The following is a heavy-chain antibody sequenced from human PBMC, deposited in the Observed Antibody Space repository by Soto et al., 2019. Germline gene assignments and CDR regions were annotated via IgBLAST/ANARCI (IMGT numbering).Heavy chain of an antibody. Sequence: QITLKESGPTLVKPTQTLTLTCTFSGFSLSTSGVGVGWLRQPPGKALEWLAAIYWDDDKRYSPSLESRLTSTKDTYKNHVVLIMTNMDPVDTATYDCAHIGVGTTYVSYYWGQGTLITVSS. D-gene: IGHD1-26*01. CDR1: GFSLSTSGVG. CDR3: AHIGVGTTYVSYY. J-gene: IGHJ4*02. CDR2: IYWDDDK. V-gene: IGHV2-5*02.